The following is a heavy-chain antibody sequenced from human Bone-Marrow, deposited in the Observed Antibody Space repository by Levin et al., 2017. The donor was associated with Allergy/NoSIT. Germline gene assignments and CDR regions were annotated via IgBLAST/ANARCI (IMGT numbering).Heavy chain of an antibody. J-gene: IGHJ5*02. CDR3: AGGEDYYYVSGNPNWFDP. Sequence: LRLSYSVSGGSISSGGYSWNWIRLPPGKGLEWVGYIFHSGRTYYNPSLKSRVTMSVDRSKNQFSLKLNSVTAADTAVYYCAGGEDYYYVSGNPNWFDPWGQGTLVTVSS. CDR1: GGSISSGGYS. V-gene: IGHV4-30-2*01. D-gene: IGHD3-10*01. CDR2: IFHSGRT.